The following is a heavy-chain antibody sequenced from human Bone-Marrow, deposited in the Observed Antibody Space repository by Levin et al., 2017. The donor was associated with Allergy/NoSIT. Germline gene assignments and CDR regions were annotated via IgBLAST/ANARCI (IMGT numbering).Heavy chain of an antibody. CDR1: GFTFSDYY. CDR2: ISSGGLSK. CDR3: AGLYGVGSWYFDL. J-gene: IGHJ2*01. D-gene: IGHD1-26*01. Sequence: GESLKISCEASGFTFSDYYVAWIRQAPGKGLEWISYISSGGLSKYYADSVKGRFTISRDNAVNSLSLHLSNLRVEDTAVYFCAGLYGVGSWYFDLWGRGTLVTVSS. V-gene: IGHV3-11*01.